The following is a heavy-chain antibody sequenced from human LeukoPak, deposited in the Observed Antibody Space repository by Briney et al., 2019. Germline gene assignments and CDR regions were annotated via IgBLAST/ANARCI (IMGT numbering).Heavy chain of an antibody. CDR2: MNPNSGNT. D-gene: IGHD3-3*01. J-gene: IGHJ5*02. CDR3: ARGPRSYDFWSGYPKPNWFDP. CDR1: GYTFTSYD. Sequence: ASVKVSCKASGYTFTSYDINWVRQATGQGLEWMGWMNPNSGNTGYAQKFQGRVTMTRNTSISTAYMELSSLRSEDTAVYYCARGPRSYDFWSGYPKPNWFDPWGQGTLVTVSS. V-gene: IGHV1-8*01.